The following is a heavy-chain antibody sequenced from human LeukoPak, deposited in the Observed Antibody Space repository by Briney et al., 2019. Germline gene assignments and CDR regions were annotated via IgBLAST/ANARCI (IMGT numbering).Heavy chain of an antibody. D-gene: IGHD3-22*01. CDR3: ARSTSPKTYYYDSSGYYFEYFQH. V-gene: IGHV4-59*08. CDR2: IYYSGST. CDR1: GGSISSYY. J-gene: IGHJ1*01. Sequence: PSETLSLTCTVSGGSISSYYWSWIRQPPGKGLEWIGYIYYSGSTNYNPSLKSRVTISVDTSKNQFSLKLSSVTAADTAVYYCARSTSPKTYYYDSSGYYFEYFQHWGQGTLVTVSS.